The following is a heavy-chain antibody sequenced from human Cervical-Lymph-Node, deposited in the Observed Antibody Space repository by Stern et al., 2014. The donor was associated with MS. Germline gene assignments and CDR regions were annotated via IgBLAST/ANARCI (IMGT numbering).Heavy chain of an antibody. CDR1: GFTFSSYG. D-gene: IGHD3-10*01. CDR2: IWYDGSNK. V-gene: IGHV3-33*01. J-gene: IGHJ6*02. CDR3: ARATSYYYGSGRSQYYYGMDV. Sequence: VQLEESGGGVVQPGRSLRLSCAASGFTFSSYGMHWVRQAPGKGLEWVAVIWYDGSNKYYADSVKGRLTISRDNSKNTLYLQMNSLRAEDTAVYYCARATSYYYGSGRSQYYYGMDVWGQGTTVTVSS.